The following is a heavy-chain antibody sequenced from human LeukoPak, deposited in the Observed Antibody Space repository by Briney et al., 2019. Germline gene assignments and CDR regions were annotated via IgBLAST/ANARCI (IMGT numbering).Heavy chain of an antibody. V-gene: IGHV1-69*05. CDR2: IIPIFGTA. CDR3: ARDSFRSVDY. Sequence: GASVKVSCKASGGTFSSYAISWVRQAPGQGLEWMGGIIPIFGTANYAQKFQGRVTMTRDTSTSTVYMELSSLRSEDTAVYYCARDSFRSVDYWGQGTLVTVSS. J-gene: IGHJ4*02. CDR1: GGTFSSYA. D-gene: IGHD6-19*01.